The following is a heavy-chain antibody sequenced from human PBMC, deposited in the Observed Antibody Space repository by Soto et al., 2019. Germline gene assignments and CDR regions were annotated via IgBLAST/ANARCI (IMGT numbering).Heavy chain of an antibody. CDR1: GFTFSNVW. V-gene: IGHV3-15*01. CDR2: IKTKTDGGTT. J-gene: IGHJ4*02. CDR3: TSTLGY. D-gene: IGHD7-27*01. Sequence: PGGSLRLSCAASGFTFSNVWMTWVRQAPGKGLEWVGRIKTKTDGGTTDYAAPVKGRFSISRDDSKNTLYLQMNSLKTEDTGVHYCTSTLGYWGQGTLVTVSS.